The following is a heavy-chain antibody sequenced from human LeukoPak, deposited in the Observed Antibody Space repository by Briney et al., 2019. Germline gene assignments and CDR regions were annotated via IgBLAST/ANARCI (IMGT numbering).Heavy chain of an antibody. J-gene: IGHJ4*02. CDR2: INHSGST. Sequence: SETLSLTCAVNGGSFSGYYWSWIRQPPGKGLEWIGEINHSGSTNYNPSLERRVTISIDTSKNQFSLRLSSVTAADTAVYYCARGRPFYWGQGTLVTVSS. D-gene: IGHD3-16*01. V-gene: IGHV4-34*01. CDR3: ARGRPFY. CDR1: GGSFSGYY.